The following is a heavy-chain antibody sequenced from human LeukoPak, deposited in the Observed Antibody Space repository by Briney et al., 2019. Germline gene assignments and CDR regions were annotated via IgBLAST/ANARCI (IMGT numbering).Heavy chain of an antibody. J-gene: IGHJ4*02. CDR3: AREPGQWLPPEL. CDR2: ISSNSAYI. D-gene: IGHD6-19*01. CDR1: GFDFNIYS. Sequence: GGSLRLSCEASGFDFNIYSMTWVHQAPGKGLEWVSSISSNSAYIYYSDSLKGRFTVSRDNAKKSLCLQVSSLRVEDTAVYYCAREPGQWLPPELWGQGTLVTVAS. V-gene: IGHV3-21*01.